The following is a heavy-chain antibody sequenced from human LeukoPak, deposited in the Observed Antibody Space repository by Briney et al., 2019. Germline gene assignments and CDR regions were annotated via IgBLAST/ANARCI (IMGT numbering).Heavy chain of an antibody. CDR1: GFTFSSYA. D-gene: IGHD6-6*01. CDR2: ISGSGGST. CDR3: ARDGGIAARHKGFLDY. Sequence: GGSLRLSCAASGFTFSSYAMSWVRQAPGKGLEWVSAISGSGGSTYYADSVKGRFTISRDNSKNTLYLQMNSLRAEDTAVYYCARDGGIAARHKGFLDYWGQGTLVTVSS. V-gene: IGHV3-23*01. J-gene: IGHJ4*02.